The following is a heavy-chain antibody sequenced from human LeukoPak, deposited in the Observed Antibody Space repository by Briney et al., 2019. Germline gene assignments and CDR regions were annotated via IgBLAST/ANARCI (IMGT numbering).Heavy chain of an antibody. Sequence: SQTLSLTCTVSGGSISSGDYYWSWIRQPPGKGREWIGYIYYSGSTYYNPSLKSRVTISVDTSKNQFYPKLSSVTAADTAVYCCAREVLYSSPGKDYWGEGTLVTVSS. CDR2: IYYSGST. CDR1: GGSISSGDYY. CDR3: AREVLYSSPGKDY. J-gene: IGHJ4*02. D-gene: IGHD6-13*01. V-gene: IGHV4-30-4*08.